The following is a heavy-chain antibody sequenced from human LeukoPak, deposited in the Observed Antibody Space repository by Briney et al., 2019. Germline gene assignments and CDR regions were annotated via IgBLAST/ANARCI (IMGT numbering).Heavy chain of an antibody. CDR2: ISYTGST. Sequence: SETLSLTCTVSGGSINNFYWNWIRQPPGEGLEWIGYISYTGSTNYNPSLKSRVTISVDTSKNQFSLRLSSVTAADTAVYYCARVVAGRNYYFDYWGQGTLVTVSS. CDR3: ARVVAGRNYYFDY. CDR1: GGSINNFY. V-gene: IGHV4-59*01. D-gene: IGHD6-19*01. J-gene: IGHJ4*02.